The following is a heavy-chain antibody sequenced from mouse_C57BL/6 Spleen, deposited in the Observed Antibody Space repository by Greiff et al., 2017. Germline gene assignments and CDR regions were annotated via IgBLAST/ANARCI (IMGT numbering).Heavy chain of an antibody. CDR2: IDPSDSET. Sequence: QVQLQQPGAELVRPGSSVKLSCKASGYTFTSYWMHWVKQRPIQGLEWIGNIDPSDSETHYNQKFKDKATLTVDKSSSTAYMQLSSLTSEDSAVYYCAIYDGYAWFAYWGQGTLVTVSA. CDR3: AIYDGYAWFAY. V-gene: IGHV1-52*01. D-gene: IGHD2-3*01. J-gene: IGHJ3*01. CDR1: GYTFTSYW.